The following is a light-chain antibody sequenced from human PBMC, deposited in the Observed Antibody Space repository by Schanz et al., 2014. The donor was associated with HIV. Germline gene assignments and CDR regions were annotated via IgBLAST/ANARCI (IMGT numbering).Light chain of an antibody. V-gene: IGKV3-20*01. CDR1: QSVGSN. Sequence: EFEVTQSPATLSLSPGEGATLSCRVSQSVGSNVAWYQQKAGRAPRLLIYGASTRATGIPDRFSGSGSGTDFTLTISSLEPEDSAVYYCQRYGPSVTFGGGTKVEIK. CDR3: QRYGPSVT. CDR2: GAS. J-gene: IGKJ4*01.